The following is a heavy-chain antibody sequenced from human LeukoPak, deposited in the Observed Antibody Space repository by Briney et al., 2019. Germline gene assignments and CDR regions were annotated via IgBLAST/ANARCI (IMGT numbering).Heavy chain of an antibody. J-gene: IGHJ4*02. Sequence: SETLSLTCTVSGGSISSSSYYWGWIRQPPGKGLEWIGSIYYSGSTYYNPSLKSRVTISVDTSKNQFSLKLSSVTAADTAVYYCARQGSGYYYDSSSPAPFGYWGQGTLVTVSS. CDR3: ARQGSGYYYDSSSPAPFGY. CDR2: IYYSGST. V-gene: IGHV4-39*01. D-gene: IGHD3-22*01. CDR1: GGSISSSSYY.